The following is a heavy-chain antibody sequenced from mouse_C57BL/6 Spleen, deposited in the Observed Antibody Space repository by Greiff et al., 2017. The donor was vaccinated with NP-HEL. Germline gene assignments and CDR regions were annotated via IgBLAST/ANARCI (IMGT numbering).Heavy chain of an antibody. J-gene: IGHJ1*03. Sequence: QVQLQQSGPGLVAPSQRLSITCTVSGFSLTSYAISWVRQPPGKGLEWLGVIWTGGGTNYNSALKSRLSISKDNSKSQVFLKMNSLQTDDTARYYCARITVVAPYWYFDVWGTGTTVTVSS. V-gene: IGHV2-9-1*01. D-gene: IGHD1-1*01. CDR2: IWTGGGT. CDR3: ARITVVAPYWYFDV. CDR1: GFSLTSYA.